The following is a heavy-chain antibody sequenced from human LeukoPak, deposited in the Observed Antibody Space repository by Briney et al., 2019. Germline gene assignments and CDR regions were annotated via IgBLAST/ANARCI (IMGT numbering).Heavy chain of an antibody. D-gene: IGHD3-9*01. CDR1: GFTFSSYG. J-gene: IGHJ4*02. V-gene: IGHV3-23*01. Sequence: GGTLRLSCAASGFTFSSYGMSWVRQAPGKGLEWVSAISGSGGRTFYGDSVKGRFSISRDISKNTLYLQMNSLRAEDTAVYYCARQRGDILTSYYMPRGFDYWGQGTLVTVSS. CDR2: ISGSGGRT. CDR3: ARQRGDILTSYYMPRGFDY.